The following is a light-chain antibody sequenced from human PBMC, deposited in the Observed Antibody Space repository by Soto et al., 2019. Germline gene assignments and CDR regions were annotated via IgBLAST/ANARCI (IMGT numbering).Light chain of an antibody. CDR2: GAS. Sequence: EIVLTQSPGTLSLCPGERATLSCRASQSVSSSYLAWYQQKPGQAPRLLIYGASSRPTGIPDRFSGSGSGTDLPLTSSRLEPEDLAVYSCQQFGSSPLFTFGPGTIVDVK. CDR3: QQFGSSPLFT. CDR1: QSVSSSY. V-gene: IGKV3-20*01. J-gene: IGKJ3*01.